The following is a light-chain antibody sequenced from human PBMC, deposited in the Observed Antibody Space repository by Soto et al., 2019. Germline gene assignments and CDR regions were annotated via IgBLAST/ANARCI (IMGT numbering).Light chain of an antibody. Sequence: QSALTQPASVSGSPGQSITISCTGTSSDAGNYNFVSWYQQHPGKAPKVIIYEDSTRPSGVSNRISGSKSGNTASLTISGLQAEDEADYHCCSYAGNSTSWMLGGGTKLTVL. J-gene: IGLJ3*02. V-gene: IGLV2-23*01. CDR2: EDS. CDR1: SSDAGNYNF. CDR3: CSYAGNSTSWM.